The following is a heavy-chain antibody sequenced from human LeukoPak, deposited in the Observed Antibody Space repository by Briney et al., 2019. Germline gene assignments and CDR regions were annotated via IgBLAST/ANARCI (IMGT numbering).Heavy chain of an antibody. Sequence: PSETLSLTCTVSGGSISSGSYYWSWIRQPAGKGLEWIGRIYTSGSTNYNPSLKSRVTISVDTSKNQFSLKLSSVTAADTAVYYCASGRIQLGYRYWGQGTLVTVSS. D-gene: IGHD5-18*01. J-gene: IGHJ4*02. CDR1: GGSISSGSYY. CDR2: IYTSGST. CDR3: ASGRIQLGYRY. V-gene: IGHV4-61*02.